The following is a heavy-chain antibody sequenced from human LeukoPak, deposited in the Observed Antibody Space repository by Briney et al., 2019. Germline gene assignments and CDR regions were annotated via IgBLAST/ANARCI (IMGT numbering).Heavy chain of an antibody. J-gene: IGHJ4*02. CDR2: ISGGGGSA. V-gene: IGHV3-23*01. D-gene: IGHD4-17*01. CDR1: GFTFSSYA. Sequence: GGSLRLSCAASGFTFSSYAMSWVRQAPGKGLEWVSAISGGGGSAYYADSVKGRFTVSRDSSKNTLYLQMNSLRGDDTAVYYCTKSLFSSTTVTYFDDWGQGTLVTVSS. CDR3: TKSLFSSTTVTYFDD.